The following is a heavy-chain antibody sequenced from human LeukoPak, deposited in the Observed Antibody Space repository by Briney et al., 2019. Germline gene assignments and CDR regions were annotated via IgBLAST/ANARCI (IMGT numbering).Heavy chain of an antibody. D-gene: IGHD3-22*01. CDR2: ISSSSSYI. J-gene: IGHJ4*02. CDR1: GFTFSSYS. Sequence: GGSLRLSCAASGFTFSSYSMNWVRQAPGKGLEWASSISSSSSYIYYADSVKGRFTISRDNAKNSLYLQMNSLRAEDTAVYYCARDIYCDSSGYDYWGQGTLVTVSS. CDR3: ARDIYCDSSGYDY. V-gene: IGHV3-21*01.